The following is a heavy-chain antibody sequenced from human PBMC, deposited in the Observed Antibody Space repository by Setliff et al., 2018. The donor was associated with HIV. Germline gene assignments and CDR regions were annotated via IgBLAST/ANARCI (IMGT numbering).Heavy chain of an antibody. Sequence: ASVKVSCKAPGYTFTSYYIHWVRQAPGQGLEWMGRINPNSGGTNYAQKLQGRVTMTTDTSTSTAYMELRSLRSDDTAVYYCAAIAAAALRGTFDIWGQGTMVTVSS. J-gene: IGHJ3*02. CDR3: AAIAAAALRGTFDI. CDR2: INPNSGGT. CDR1: GYTFTSYY. D-gene: IGHD6-13*01. V-gene: IGHV1-2*06.